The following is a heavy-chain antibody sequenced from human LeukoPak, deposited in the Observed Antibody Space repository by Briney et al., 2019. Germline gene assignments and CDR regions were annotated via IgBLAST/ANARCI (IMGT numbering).Heavy chain of an antibody. J-gene: IGHJ4*02. CDR2: INSDGSST. D-gene: IGHD3-10*01. Sequence: GGSLRLSCAASGFTFSSYWMHWVRPAPGKGLVWVSRINSDGSSTSYADSVKGRFTISRDNAKNTLYLQMNSLRAEDTAVYYCARGGELTMVRGVIFGYWGQGTLVTVSS. CDR3: ARGGELTMVRGVIFGY. CDR1: GFTFSSYW. V-gene: IGHV3-74*01.